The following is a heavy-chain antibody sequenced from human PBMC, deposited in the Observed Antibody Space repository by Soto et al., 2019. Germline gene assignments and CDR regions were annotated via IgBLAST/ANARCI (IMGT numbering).Heavy chain of an antibody. CDR1: GGSFSGYY. D-gene: IGHD3-9*01. CDR2: INHSGST. CDR3: ARGPHDILTASITHYYYGMDV. J-gene: IGHJ6*02. V-gene: IGHV4-34*01. Sequence: SETLSLTCAVYGGSFSGYYWSWIRQPPGKGLEWIGEINHSGSTNYNPSLKSRVTISVDTSKNQFSLKLSSVTAADTAVYYCARGPHDILTASITHYYYGMDVWGQGTTVTVSS.